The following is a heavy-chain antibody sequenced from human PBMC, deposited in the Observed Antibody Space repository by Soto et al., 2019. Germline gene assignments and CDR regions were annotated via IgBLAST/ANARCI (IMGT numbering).Heavy chain of an antibody. Sequence: SETLSLTCAVYGGSFSGYYWSWIRQPPGKGLEWIGEINHSGSTNYNPSLKGRVTISVDTSKNQFSLKLSSATAADTAVYYCARESVGWPLYYFDYWGQGTLVTVSS. CDR3: ARESVGWPLYYFDY. V-gene: IGHV4-34*01. CDR2: INHSGST. J-gene: IGHJ4*02. CDR1: GGSFSGYY. D-gene: IGHD2-15*01.